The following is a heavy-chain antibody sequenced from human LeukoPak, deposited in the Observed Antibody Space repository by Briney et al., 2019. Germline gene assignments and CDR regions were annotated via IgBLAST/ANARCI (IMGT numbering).Heavy chain of an antibody. CDR3: ARTSRHFDY. Sequence: SESLSLTCTVSGGSISSYYWSWIRQPPGKGLEWIGYIYYSGSTNYNPSLKSRVTISVDTSKNQFSLKLSSVTAADTAVYYCARTSRHFDYWGQGTLDTVSS. CDR1: GGSISSYY. D-gene: IGHD6-6*01. CDR2: IYYSGST. J-gene: IGHJ4*02. V-gene: IGHV4-59*01.